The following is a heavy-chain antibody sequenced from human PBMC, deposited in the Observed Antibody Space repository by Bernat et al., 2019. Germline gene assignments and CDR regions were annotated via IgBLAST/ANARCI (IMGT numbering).Heavy chain of an antibody. Sequence: QVQLVESGGGVVQPGGSLRLSCAASGFTFRNYGMHWVRQTPTKGLEWVALTRYDGDNKYYLDSVKGRFTNSRDNSKNTLYLQMNSLRTEDTAVYYCAKDGSRGIQLGEFGTLGMDVWGQGTTVTVSS. CDR1: GFTFRNYG. D-gene: IGHD3-16*01. CDR2: TRYDGDNK. J-gene: IGHJ6*02. CDR3: AKDGSRGIQLGEFGTLGMDV. V-gene: IGHV3-30*02.